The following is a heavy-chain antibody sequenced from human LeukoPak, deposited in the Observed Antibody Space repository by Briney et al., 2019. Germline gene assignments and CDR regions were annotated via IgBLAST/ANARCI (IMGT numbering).Heavy chain of an antibody. V-gene: IGHV3-23*01. D-gene: IGHD1-14*01. CDR2: ISGSGGST. CDR3: ATDPDDAFDI. J-gene: IGHJ3*02. CDR1: GFTFSSYA. Sequence: PGGSLRLSCAASGFTFSSYAMGWVRQAPGKGLEWVSAISGSGGSTYYADPVKGRFTISRDNSKNTLYLQMNSLRAEDTAVYYCATDPDDAFDIWGQGTMVTVSS.